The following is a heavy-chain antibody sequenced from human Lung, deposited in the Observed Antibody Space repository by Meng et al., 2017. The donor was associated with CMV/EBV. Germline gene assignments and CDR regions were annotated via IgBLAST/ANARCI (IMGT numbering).Heavy chain of an antibody. CDR1: GFTFSSYW. Sequence: GEXXTISCAASGFTFSSYWMNWVRQAPGKGLEWVANIKEDGSEKHYVASVKGRFTISRDNAKNSLFLQMNSLRAEDTAVYQCARGYCSDDRCYGAPDFGGKGTXVTVSS. J-gene: IGHJ4*02. CDR3: ARGYCSDDRCYGAPDF. V-gene: IGHV3-7*01. CDR2: IKEDGSEK. D-gene: IGHD2-15*01.